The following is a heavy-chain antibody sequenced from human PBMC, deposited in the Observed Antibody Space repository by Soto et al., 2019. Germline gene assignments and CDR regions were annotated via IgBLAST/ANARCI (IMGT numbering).Heavy chain of an antibody. D-gene: IGHD5-18*01. V-gene: IGHV3-33*01. CDR1: GFTFSSYG. CDR3: ARGYSYSDP. Sequence: RGSLRLSCAASGFTFSSYGMHWVRQAPGKGLEWVAVIWYDGSNKYYADSVKGRFTISRDNSKNTLYLQMNSLRAEDTAVYYCARGYSYSDPWGQGTLVTVSS. J-gene: IGHJ5*02. CDR2: IWYDGSNK.